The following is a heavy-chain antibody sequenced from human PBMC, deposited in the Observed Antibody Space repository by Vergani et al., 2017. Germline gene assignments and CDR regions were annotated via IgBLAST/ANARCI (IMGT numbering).Heavy chain of an antibody. CDR3: ARDQNMVRGEYGMDV. V-gene: IGHV3-21*01. CDR2: ISSSSSYI. Sequence: EVQLVESGGGLVKPGGSLRLSCAASGFTFSSYSMNWVRQAPGKGLEWVSSISSSSSYIYYADSVKGRFTISRDNAKNSLYLQMNCLRAEDTAVYYCARDQNMVRGEYGMDVWGQGTTVTVSS. J-gene: IGHJ6*02. CDR1: GFTFSSYS. D-gene: IGHD3-10*01.